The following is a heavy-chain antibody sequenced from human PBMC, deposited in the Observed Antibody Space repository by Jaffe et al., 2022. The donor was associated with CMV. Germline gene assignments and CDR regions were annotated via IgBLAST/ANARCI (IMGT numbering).Heavy chain of an antibody. D-gene: IGHD5-12*01. V-gene: IGHV1-24*01. Sequence: QVQLVQSGAEVKKPGASVKVSCKVSGYTLTELSMHWVRQAPGKGLEWMGGFDPEDGETIYAQKFQGRVTMTEDTSTDTAYMELSSLRSEDTAVYYCATGVVPGLLDGYNSADCCYWYFDLWGRGTLVTVSS. J-gene: IGHJ2*01. CDR3: ATGVVPGLLDGYNSADCCYWYFDL. CDR2: FDPEDGET. CDR1: GYTLTELS.